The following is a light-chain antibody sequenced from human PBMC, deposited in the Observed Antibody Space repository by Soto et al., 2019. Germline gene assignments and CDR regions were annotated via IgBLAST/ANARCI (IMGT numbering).Light chain of an antibody. CDR2: DNN. Sequence: QSVLTQPPSASGTPGQRVAISCSGSNSNIGGSNYVSWYQQLPGTAPKLLIYDNNKRPSGIPDRFSGSKSGTSATLGITGLQTGDEADYYCGTWDSSLSAYVFGTGTKVTVL. CDR3: GTWDSSLSAYV. J-gene: IGLJ1*01. CDR1: NSNIGGSNY. V-gene: IGLV1-51*01.